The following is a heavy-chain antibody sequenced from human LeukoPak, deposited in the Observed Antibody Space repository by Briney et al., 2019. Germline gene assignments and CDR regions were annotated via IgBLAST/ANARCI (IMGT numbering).Heavy chain of an antibody. CDR2: IYYSGST. CDR3: ARVVYYDSSGYADY. Sequence: SETLSLTCTVSGGSISSSSYYWGWIRQPPGKGLEWIGSIYYSGSTYYNPSLKSRVTISVDTSKNQFSLKLSSVTAADTAVYYCARVVYYDSSGYADYRGQGTLVTVSS. CDR1: GGSISSSSYY. D-gene: IGHD3-22*01. J-gene: IGHJ4*02. V-gene: IGHV4-39*07.